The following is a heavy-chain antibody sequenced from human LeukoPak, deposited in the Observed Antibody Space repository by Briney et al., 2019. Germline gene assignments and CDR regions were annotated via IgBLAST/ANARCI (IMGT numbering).Heavy chain of an antibody. V-gene: IGHV3-49*03. D-gene: IGHD3-16*02. CDR1: GFTFGDYA. CDR2: IRSKAYGGTT. CDR3: TKDYVWGSYRYTGMNY. Sequence: GGSLRLSCTASGFTFGDYAMSWFRQAPGKGLEWVGFIRSKAYGGTTEYAASVKGRFTISRDDSKSIAYLQMNSLKTEDTAVYYCTKDYVWGSYRYTGMNYWGQGTLVTVSS. J-gene: IGHJ4*02.